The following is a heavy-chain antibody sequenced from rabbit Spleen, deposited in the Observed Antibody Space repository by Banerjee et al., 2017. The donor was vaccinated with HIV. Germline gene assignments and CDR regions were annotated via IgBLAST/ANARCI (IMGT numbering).Heavy chain of an antibody. CDR2: IDSGGST. D-gene: IGHD4-1*01. Sequence: EESGGGLVKPEGSLKLSCTASGFSFSNKAVMCWVRQAPRKGLEWIGDIDSGGSTYYATWVNGRFTISKTSSTVDLKMTSLTAADTATYFCAREGGILVAGAFNLWGPGTRSPS. V-gene: IGHV1S36*01. CDR3: AREGGILVAGAFNL. J-gene: IGHJ4*01. CDR1: GFSFSNKA.